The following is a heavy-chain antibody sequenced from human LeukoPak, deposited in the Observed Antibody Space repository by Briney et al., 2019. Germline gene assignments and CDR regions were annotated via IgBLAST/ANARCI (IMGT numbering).Heavy chain of an antibody. Sequence: SQTLSLTCAVSGGSISSGGYSWSWIRQPPGKGLEWIGYIYHSGSTYYNPSLKSRVTISVDRSKNQFSLKLSSVTAADTAVYYCARSQSEWDYYFDYWGQGTLVTVSS. J-gene: IGHJ4*02. CDR1: GGSISSGGYS. CDR3: ARSQSEWDYYFDY. V-gene: IGHV4-30-2*01. D-gene: IGHD1-26*01. CDR2: IYHSGST.